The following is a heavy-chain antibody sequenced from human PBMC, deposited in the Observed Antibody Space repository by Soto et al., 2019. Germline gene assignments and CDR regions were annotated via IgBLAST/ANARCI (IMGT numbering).Heavy chain of an antibody. V-gene: IGHV4-34*02. CDR2: ILQSGST. CDR3: AASLRDPASICRSATCSRDY. Sequence: QVQLQQWGAGLLKPSETLSLTCAVSGGSFSGFSWSWIRQTPGKGLEWIGEILQSGSTNYNPSLSSRVTISADTSKNQLTLKLSSVTASDTAVYYCAASLRDPASICRSATCSRDYWGQGTLVTVSS. D-gene: IGHD3-10*01. CDR1: GGSFSGFS. J-gene: IGHJ4*02.